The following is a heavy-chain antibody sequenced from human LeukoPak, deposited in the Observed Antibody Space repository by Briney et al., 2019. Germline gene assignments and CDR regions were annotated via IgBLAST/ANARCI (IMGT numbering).Heavy chain of an antibody. Sequence: SETLSLTCAVYGGSFSGYYWSWIRQPPGKGLEWIGEINHSGSTNYNPSLKSRVTISIDTAKNHFSLRLSTVTAADTAVYFCARGRVSSSTWYSTYYYYFYMDVWGKGTTVTVS. CDR2: INHSGST. J-gene: IGHJ6*03. CDR3: ARGRVSSSTWYSTYYYYFYMDV. D-gene: IGHD6-13*01. CDR1: GGSFSGYY. V-gene: IGHV4-34*01.